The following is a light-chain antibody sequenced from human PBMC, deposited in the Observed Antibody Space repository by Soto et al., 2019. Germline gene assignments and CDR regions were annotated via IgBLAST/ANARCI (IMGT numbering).Light chain of an antibody. Sequence: QSVLTQPPSASGTPGQSVTISCSGSSSNIGSNTVNWYQQFPGTAPKLLMYSNNKRPSGVPDRCSGSKSGASASLAISGLQSEDEADYYCATWDDSLNGPLFGGGTQLTVL. V-gene: IGLV1-44*01. J-gene: IGLJ2*01. CDR3: ATWDDSLNGPL. CDR2: SNN. CDR1: SSNIGSNT.